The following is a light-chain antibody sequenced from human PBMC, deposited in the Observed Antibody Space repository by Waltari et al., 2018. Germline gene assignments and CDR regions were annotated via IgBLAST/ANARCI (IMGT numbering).Light chain of an antibody. CDR2: DAY. CDR3: QQYSNWPIT. V-gene: IGKV3-11*01. Sequence: EIVLTQSPATLSLSPGERATLSCRASQSVSSYLAWYQQKPGQAPRLRIYDAYNRATGIPARFSGSGSGTEFTLTISSLQSEDFAVYYCQQYSNWPITFGQGTRLESK. J-gene: IGKJ5*01. CDR1: QSVSSY.